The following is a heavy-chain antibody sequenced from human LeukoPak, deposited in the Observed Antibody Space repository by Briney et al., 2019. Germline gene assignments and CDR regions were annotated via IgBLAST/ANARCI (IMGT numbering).Heavy chain of an antibody. CDR2: IYSGGST. Sequence: GGSLRLSCAASGFTFSSYAMIWVRQAPGKGLEWVSVIYSGGSTYYADSVKGRFTISRDNSKNTLFLQMNSLRAEDTAVYYCARVVVEATTRYFDYWGQGTLVTVSS. V-gene: IGHV3-53*01. CDR3: ARVVVEATTRYFDY. D-gene: IGHD1-26*01. J-gene: IGHJ4*02. CDR1: GFTFSSYA.